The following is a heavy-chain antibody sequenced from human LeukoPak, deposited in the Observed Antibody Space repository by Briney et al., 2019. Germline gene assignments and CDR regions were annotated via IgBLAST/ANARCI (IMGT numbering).Heavy chain of an antibody. V-gene: IGHV3-23*01. Sequence: PGGSLRLSCAASGFTFSSYAMSWVRQAPGKGLEWVSAIFRDDSTYYADSVKGRLTISRDNSKNTLYLQMTSLRVDDTAMYYCLCYHDSSIYFNYGGRGALVPVS. CDR3: LCYHDSSIYFNY. CDR1: GFTFSSYA. CDR2: IFRDDST. J-gene: IGHJ4*02. D-gene: IGHD3-22*01.